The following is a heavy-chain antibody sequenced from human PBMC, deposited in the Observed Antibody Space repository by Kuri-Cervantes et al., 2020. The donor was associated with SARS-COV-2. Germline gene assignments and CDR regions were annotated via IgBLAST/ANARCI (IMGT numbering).Heavy chain of an antibody. V-gene: IGHV1-69*13. CDR2: IIPMFGTA. CDR3: ARDCSGTDCNVIVYALSD. D-gene: IGHD2-8*01. J-gene: IGHJ4*02. CDR1: ETTFPNYD. Sequence: SVKVSCKAPETTFPNYDINWVRQATGQGLEWMGGIIPMFGTADYAQKFQGRVTITADESTSTVYMELTSLRSDDTAMYYCARDCSGTDCNVIVYALSDWGQGTLVTVSS.